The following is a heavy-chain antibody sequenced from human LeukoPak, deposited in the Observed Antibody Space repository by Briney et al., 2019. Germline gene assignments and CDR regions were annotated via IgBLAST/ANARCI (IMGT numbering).Heavy chain of an antibody. J-gene: IGHJ3*02. CDR1: GGSISSYY. V-gene: IGHV4-59*08. CDR2: IYYSGNT. Sequence: PSETLSLTCTVSGGSISSYYWSWIRQPPGKGLEWIGYIYYSGNTNYNPSLKSRVTISVDTSNNQFSLKLSSVTAADTAVYYCARLGLVVVPAAMWKGAFDIWGQGTMVTVFS. D-gene: IGHD2-2*01. CDR3: ARLGLVVVPAAMWKGAFDI.